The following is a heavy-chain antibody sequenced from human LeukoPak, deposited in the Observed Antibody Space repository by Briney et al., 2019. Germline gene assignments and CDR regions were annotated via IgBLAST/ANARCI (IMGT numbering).Heavy chain of an antibody. CDR1: GYTFTGYY. J-gene: IGHJ3*02. CDR2: ISPNSGGT. CDR3: AMDIVVRDAFDI. D-gene: IGHD2-2*03. V-gene: IGHV1-2*02. Sequence: ASVKVSCKASGYTFTGYYIHWVRQAPGQGLEWMGWISPNSGGTNYAQKFQGRVTMTRDTSISTAYMELSRLRSDDTAVYYCAMDIVVRDAFDIWGQGTMVTVSS.